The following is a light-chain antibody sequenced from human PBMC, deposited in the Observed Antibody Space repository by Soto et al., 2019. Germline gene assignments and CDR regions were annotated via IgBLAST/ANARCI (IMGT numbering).Light chain of an antibody. Sequence: QSVLTQPASVSGSPGQSITISCTGTSSDIGGYNYVSWYQQHPGKAPKVVIYEVSNRPLGVSNRFSASKSGNTASLIISGLQADDEADYFCSSYRSTTTFGVFGTGTKVTFL. CDR3: SSYRSTTTFGV. J-gene: IGLJ1*01. CDR1: SSDIGGYNY. CDR2: EVS. V-gene: IGLV2-14*01.